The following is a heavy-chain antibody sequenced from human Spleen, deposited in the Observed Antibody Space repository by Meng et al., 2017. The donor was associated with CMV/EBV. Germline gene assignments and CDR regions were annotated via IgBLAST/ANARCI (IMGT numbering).Heavy chain of an antibody. CDR3: AKEQADGLPFDY. Sequence: CAASGFTFITYDMAWVRQVPGKGLEFVSAIDKHGVTTFYADSVKGRFTISRDNSKNTLSVQMNSLRAEDTAVYYCAKEQADGLPFDYWGQGTLVTVSS. CDR1: GFTFITYD. CDR2: IDKHGVTT. J-gene: IGHJ4*02. V-gene: IGHV3-23*01.